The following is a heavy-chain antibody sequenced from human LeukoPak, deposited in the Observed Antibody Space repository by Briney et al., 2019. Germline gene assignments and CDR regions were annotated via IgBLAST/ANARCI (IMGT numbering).Heavy chain of an antibody. CDR1: GGSISSSCYY. CDR2: IYYSGST. D-gene: IGHD3-10*01. J-gene: IGHJ3*02. CDR3: AGDTIRDAFDI. Sequence: SETLSLTCAVSGGSISSSCYYCGWIRQPPGKGLEWIGSIYYSGSTYYNPSLKSRVTISVDTSKNQFSLKLTSVTAADTAVYYCAGDTIRDAFDIWGQGTMVTVSS. V-gene: IGHV4-39*01.